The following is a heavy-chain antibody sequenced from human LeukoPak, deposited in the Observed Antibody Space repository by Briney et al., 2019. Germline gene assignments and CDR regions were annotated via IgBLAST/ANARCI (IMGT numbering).Heavy chain of an antibody. Sequence: SETLSLTCTVSGVSISSYYWSWIRQPPGKGLEWIGEINHSGSTNYNPSLKSRVTISVDTSKNQFSLKLSSVTAADTAVYYCARASRFGDYDYWGQGTLVTVSS. CDR3: ARASRFGDYDY. V-gene: IGHV4-34*01. CDR1: GVSISSYY. CDR2: INHSGST. D-gene: IGHD3-10*01. J-gene: IGHJ4*02.